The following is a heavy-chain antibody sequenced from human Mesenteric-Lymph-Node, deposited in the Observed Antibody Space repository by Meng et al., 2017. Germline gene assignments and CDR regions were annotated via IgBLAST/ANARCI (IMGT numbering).Heavy chain of an antibody. CDR1: GYSISSSNW. J-gene: IGHJ4*02. CDR3: ARKRDGYNPFDD. Sequence: QVALAESGPGLVKPSDTLSLTCAVSGYSISSSNWWVWIRQPPGKGLEWIGYIYYSGSTDYNPSLKSRVTMSVDTSKNQFSLKLSSVTAVDTAVYYCARKRDGYNPFDDWGQGTLVTVSS. CDR2: IYYSGST. V-gene: IGHV4-28*01. D-gene: IGHD5-24*01.